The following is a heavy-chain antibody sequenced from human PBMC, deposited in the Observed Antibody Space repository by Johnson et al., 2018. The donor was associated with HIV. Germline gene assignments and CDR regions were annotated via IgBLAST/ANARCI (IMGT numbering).Heavy chain of an antibody. CDR3: AKCIWGSSLIDVFDI. V-gene: IGHV3-74*02. J-gene: IGHJ3*02. CDR1: GFTVSSNY. Sequence: EVQLMESGGGVVQPGRSLRLSCAASGFTVSSNYMSWVRQAPGKGLVWVSRISSDGSSTTYADSVKGRFTISRDNSKNTLYLQMNSLRVEDTAVYYCAKCIWGSSLIDVFDIWGQGTMVTVSS. D-gene: IGHD3-16*01. CDR2: ISSDGSST.